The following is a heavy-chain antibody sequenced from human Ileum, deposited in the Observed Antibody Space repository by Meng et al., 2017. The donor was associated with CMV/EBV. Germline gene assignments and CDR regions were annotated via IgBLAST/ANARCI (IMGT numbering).Heavy chain of an antibody. CDR2: IKSKDYGGTA. CDR3: ATGPQIVSTLDF. Sequence: EVQLVESGGGLVKPGGSLRLSCVASGITFNDAWMTWVRQAPGKGLEWIGRIKSKDYGGTADYAAPVKGRFTISRDDSKNVVYLQIESLKTEDTAVYYCATGPQIVSTLDFWGQGILGNVSS. D-gene: IGHD2-15*01. V-gene: IGHV3-15*01. J-gene: IGHJ4*02. CDR1: GITFNDAW.